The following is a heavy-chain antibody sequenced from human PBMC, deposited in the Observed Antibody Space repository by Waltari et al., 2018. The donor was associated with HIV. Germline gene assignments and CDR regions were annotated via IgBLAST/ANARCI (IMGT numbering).Heavy chain of an antibody. CDR2: IIPILGTA. CDR1: GGTFSSYA. Sequence: QVQLVQSGAEVKKPGSSVKVSCKASGGTFSSYAISWVRQAPGQGLEWMGGIIPILGTANCAQKCQGRVTITADESTSTAYMELSSLRSEDTAVYYCARDLHGSGSLTTPLDYWGQGTLVTVSS. D-gene: IGHD3-10*01. V-gene: IGHV1-69*01. CDR3: ARDLHGSGSLTTPLDY. J-gene: IGHJ4*02.